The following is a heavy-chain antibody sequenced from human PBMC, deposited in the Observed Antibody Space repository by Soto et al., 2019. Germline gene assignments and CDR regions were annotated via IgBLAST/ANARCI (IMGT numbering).Heavy chain of an antibody. V-gene: IGHV4-31*03. CDR2: IYYSGSP. J-gene: IGHJ4*02. D-gene: IGHD6-6*01. Sequence: QVQLQESGPGLVKPSQTLSLTCTVSGGSISSGGHYWSWIRQHPGKGLAWIGYIYYSGSPYSNPSLESRVTIAHDTPKIQSSRMLSSVTAAATALYFCAREPYGTSSRRYFDYWGQGTLVTVSS. CDR1: GGSISSGGHY. CDR3: AREPYGTSSRRYFDY.